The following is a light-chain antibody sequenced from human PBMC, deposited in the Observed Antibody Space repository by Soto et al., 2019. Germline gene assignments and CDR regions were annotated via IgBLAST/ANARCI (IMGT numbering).Light chain of an antibody. CDR1: QSVSSSY. CDR2: GAS. CDR3: QQYGSSPPT. Sequence: EIVLTQSPGTLSLSPGEKATLSCRASQSVSSSYLAWYQQKPGQAPRLLIYGASSRATGIPVRFSGSGSGTDFTLTISRLEPEDFAVYYCQQYGSSPPTFGQGTKV. V-gene: IGKV3-20*01. J-gene: IGKJ1*01.